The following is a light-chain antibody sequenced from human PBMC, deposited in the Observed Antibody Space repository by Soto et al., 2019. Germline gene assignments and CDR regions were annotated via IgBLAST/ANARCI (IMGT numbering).Light chain of an antibody. CDR1: QSISSW. V-gene: IGKV1-5*01. Sequence: DIQMTQSPSTLSASVGDRVTITCRASQSISSWLAWYQQKPGKAPKLLIYDASSLESGVPSRFSGSGSGTEFTLTISSLQPDDFATYYCQQYHSYWTFGQGTNVDIK. CDR2: DAS. CDR3: QQYHSYWT. J-gene: IGKJ1*01.